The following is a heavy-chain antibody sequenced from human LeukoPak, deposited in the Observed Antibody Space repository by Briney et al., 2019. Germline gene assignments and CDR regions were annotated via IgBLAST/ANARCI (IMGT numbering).Heavy chain of an antibody. CDR1: GFTFTSYA. CDR2: ISYDGSNK. V-gene: IGHV3-30*07. CDR3: ARRGVVIRGILVIGYHTEAYLYEY. J-gene: IGHJ4*02. Sequence: GGSLTLSCAASGFTFTSYAMQWVRQAPGKGLEWVVVISYDGSNKYYADSVKGRFTISRDNSKNPLYLQMTSLRAEDTAVYFCARRGVVIRGILVIGYHTEAYLYEYWGEGTVVTVSS. D-gene: IGHD3-10*01.